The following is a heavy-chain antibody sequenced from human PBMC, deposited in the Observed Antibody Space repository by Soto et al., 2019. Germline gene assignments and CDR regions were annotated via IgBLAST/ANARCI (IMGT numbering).Heavy chain of an antibody. Sequence: ASVKVSCKASGYTFTSYGISWVRQAPGQGLEWMGWISAYNGNTNYAQKLQGRVPMTTDTSTRTAYMELRSLRSDDTAVYYCAREIAVDGYYFDYWVQGTLVTVSS. D-gene: IGHD6-19*01. V-gene: IGHV1-18*04. CDR2: ISAYNGNT. CDR3: AREIAVDGYYFDY. CDR1: GYTFTSYG. J-gene: IGHJ4*02.